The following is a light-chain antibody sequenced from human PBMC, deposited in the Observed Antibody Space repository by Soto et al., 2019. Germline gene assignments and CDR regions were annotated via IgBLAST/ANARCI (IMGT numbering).Light chain of an antibody. V-gene: IGKV3-11*01. CDR2: DAS. CDR1: QSVSSY. CDR3: QQRSNWPFT. J-gene: IGKJ3*01. Sequence: EIVLTQSPATLSLSPGERATISCRASQSVSSYLAWYQQKPGQAPRLLIYDASNRATGIPARFSGSGSGTDFTLTISSLEPEDLAVYYCQQRSNWPFTCGPATKVDIK.